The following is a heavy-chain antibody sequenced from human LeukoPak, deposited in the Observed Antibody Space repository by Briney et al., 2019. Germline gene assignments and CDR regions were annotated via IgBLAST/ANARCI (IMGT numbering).Heavy chain of an antibody. CDR2: INSDGSST. Sequence: GGSLRLSCAASGFTFSSYWMHWVRQAPGKGLVWVSCINSDGSSTSYADSVKGRFTISRDNAKNTLYLQMNSLRAEDTAVYYCARRAGAYSHPYDYWGQGTLVTVSS. J-gene: IGHJ4*02. CDR1: GFTFSSYW. CDR3: ARRAGAYSHPYDY. V-gene: IGHV3-74*01. D-gene: IGHD4/OR15-4a*01.